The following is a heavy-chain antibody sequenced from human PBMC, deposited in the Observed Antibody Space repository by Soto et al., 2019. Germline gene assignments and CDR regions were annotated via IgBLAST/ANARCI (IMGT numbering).Heavy chain of an antibody. J-gene: IGHJ4*02. V-gene: IGHV1-46*03. Sequence: ASVKVSCKASGYTFTSYYMHWVRQAPGQGLEWMGIINPSGGSTSYAQKFQGRVTMTRDTSTSTVYMELSSLRSEDTAVYYCARAPNFWSGACNYLGYWGQGTLITVSS. D-gene: IGHD3-3*01. CDR2: INPSGGST. CDR3: ARAPNFWSGACNYLGY. CDR1: GYTFTSYY.